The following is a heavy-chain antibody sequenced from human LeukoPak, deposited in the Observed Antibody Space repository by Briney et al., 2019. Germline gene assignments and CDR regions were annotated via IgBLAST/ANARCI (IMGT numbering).Heavy chain of an antibody. CDR2: ISISSTYI. CDR1: GFTFSSYS. V-gene: IGHV3-21*01. J-gene: IGHJ4*02. D-gene: IGHD3-22*01. CDR3: ARGSRYDSSGYYPSYFDY. Sequence: AGGSLRLSCAASGFTFSSYSMNWVRQAPGKGLEWVSSISISSTYIYYADSVKGRFTISRDNAKNSLYLQLNSLRAEDTAVYYCARGSRYDSSGYYPSYFDYWGQGTLVTVSS.